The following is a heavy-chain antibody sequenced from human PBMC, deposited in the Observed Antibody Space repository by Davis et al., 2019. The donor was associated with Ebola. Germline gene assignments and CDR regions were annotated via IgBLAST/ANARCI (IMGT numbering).Heavy chain of an antibody. Sequence: PGGSLRLSCAASGFTFSSYAMHWVRQAPGKGLEWVAVISYDGSNKYYADSVKGRFTISRDNAKNSLYLQMNSLRAEDTAVYYCARGGQISDYWGQGTLVTVSS. CDR2: ISYDGSNK. J-gene: IGHJ4*02. CDR3: ARGGQISDY. V-gene: IGHV3-30*04. CDR1: GFTFSSYA.